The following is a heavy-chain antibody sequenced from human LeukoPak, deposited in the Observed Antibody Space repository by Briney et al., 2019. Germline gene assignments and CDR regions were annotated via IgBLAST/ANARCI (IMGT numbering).Heavy chain of an antibody. J-gene: IGHJ6*03. CDR3: ARDFARDSSGYQTSYYYYYMDV. CDR2: ISAYNGNT. D-gene: IGHD3-22*01. CDR1: GYTFTSYG. V-gene: IGHV1-18*01. Sequence: GASVKVSCKASGYTFTSYGISWVRQAPGQGLEWMGWISAYNGNTNYAQKLQGRVTMTTDTSTSTADMGLRSLRSDDTTVYYCARDFARDSSGYQTSYYYYYMDVWGKGTTVTISS.